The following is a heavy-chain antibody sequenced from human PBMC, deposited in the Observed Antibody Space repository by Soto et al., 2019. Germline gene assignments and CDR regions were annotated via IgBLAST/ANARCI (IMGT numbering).Heavy chain of an antibody. J-gene: IGHJ4*02. D-gene: IGHD4-17*01. CDR1: GGSISSGGYY. V-gene: IGHV4-31*03. CDR2: IFYSGST. Sequence: SETLSLTCTVSGGSISSGGYYWSWIRQHPGKGLEWFGYIFYSGSTYYNPSLKSRVTISVDTSKNQFSLKLSSVTAADTAVYYCARSPEAKVTDFEYWGQGTLVTVSS. CDR3: ARSPEAKVTDFEY.